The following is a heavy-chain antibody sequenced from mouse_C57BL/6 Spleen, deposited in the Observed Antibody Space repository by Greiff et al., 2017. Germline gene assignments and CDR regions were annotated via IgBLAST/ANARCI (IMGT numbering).Heavy chain of an antibody. CDR1: GFSLTSYG. J-gene: IGHJ2*01. CDR3: ARPGHYFGR. Sequence: VKLVESGPGLVAPSPRLSITCTVSGFSLTSYGVSWVRQPPGKGLEWLGVIWGDGSTNYHSALISRLSISKDNSKSQVFLQLNSLQTDDTAAYYCARPGHYFGRWCEVTTPSVSS. CDR2: IWGDGST. V-gene: IGHV2-3*01.